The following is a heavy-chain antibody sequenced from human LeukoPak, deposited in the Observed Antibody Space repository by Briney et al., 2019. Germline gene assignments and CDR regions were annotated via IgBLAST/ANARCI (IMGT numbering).Heavy chain of an antibody. CDR1: GGSVTSGTYY. CDR2: LSYNVRT. CDR3: AGVSSGTYYFNF. Sequence: SKPLSLTCTVSGGSVTSGTYYWSWIRQPPGKGLEWIGYLSYNVRTNYSPSLKSRVTISVDTSKSQFSLKLTSVTAADTAVYYCAGVSSGTYYFNFWGQGTLVTV. D-gene: IGHD1-26*01. J-gene: IGHJ4*02. V-gene: IGHV4-61*01.